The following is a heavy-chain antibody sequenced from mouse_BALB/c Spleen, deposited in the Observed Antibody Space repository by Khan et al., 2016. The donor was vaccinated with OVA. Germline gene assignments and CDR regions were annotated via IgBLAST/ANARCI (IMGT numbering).Heavy chain of an antibody. J-gene: IGHJ2*01. Sequence: QIQLVQSGPELKKPGETVKISCKASGYTFTNYVMNWVKQSPGKGLKWMGWINTYTREPTYADDFKGRLAFSWETSASTAYLQINSLKNEDTATYFCARFHGGYWGQGTTLTVSS. CDR3: ARFHGGY. CDR2: INTYTREP. V-gene: IGHV9-3-1*01. CDR1: GYTFTNYV.